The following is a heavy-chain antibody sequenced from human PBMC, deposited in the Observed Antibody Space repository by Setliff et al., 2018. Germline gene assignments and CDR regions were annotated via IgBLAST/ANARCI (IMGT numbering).Heavy chain of an antibody. CDR3: MRKGSCNGDNCNPPD. V-gene: IGHV3-7*01. Sequence: PGGSLRLSCAASGFTFRSYWMSWVRQAPGKGLEWVANIKQDGSEKYYVDSVKGRFTISRDNAENFMYLQMNSLRAEDTAVYYCMRKGSCNGDNCNPPDWGQGTLVTVSS. J-gene: IGHJ4*02. CDR2: IKQDGSEK. D-gene: IGHD2-15*01. CDR1: GFTFRSYW.